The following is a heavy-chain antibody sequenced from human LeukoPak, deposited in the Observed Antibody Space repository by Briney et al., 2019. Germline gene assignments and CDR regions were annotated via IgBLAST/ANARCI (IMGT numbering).Heavy chain of an antibody. J-gene: IGHJ4*02. CDR3: ARDRWGYSYGGD. D-gene: IGHD5-18*01. CDR1: GFTFSSYW. CDR2: IKQDGSEK. Sequence: PGGSLRLSCAASGFTFSSYWMSWVRQAPGKGLEWVANIKQDGSEKFYVDSVKGRFTISRDNAKNSVYLQMNSLRDEDTAVYYCARDRWGYSYGGDWGQGTLVTVSS. V-gene: IGHV3-7*01.